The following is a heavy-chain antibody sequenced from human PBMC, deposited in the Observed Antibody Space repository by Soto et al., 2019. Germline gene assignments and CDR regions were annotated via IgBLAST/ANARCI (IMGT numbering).Heavy chain of an antibody. CDR3: AGGGVSTRTFDY. Sequence: PVESLKISCKGSGYNFAGYWIAWVRQMPGKGLELMGIIYPSDSDTRYRPSFQGQVTISADKSISSAYLQWSSLRASDTAMYYCAGGGVSTRTFDYWGQGTPVTVSS. J-gene: IGHJ4*02. V-gene: IGHV5-51*01. CDR1: GYNFAGYW. D-gene: IGHD3-3*01. CDR2: IYPSDSDT.